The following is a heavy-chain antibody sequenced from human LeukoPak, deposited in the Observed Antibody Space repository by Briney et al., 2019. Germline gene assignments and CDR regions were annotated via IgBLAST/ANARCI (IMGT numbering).Heavy chain of an antibody. J-gene: IGHJ6*02. CDR1: GFTFHDYA. Sequence: GGSLRLSCAASGFTFHDYAMHWVRQAPGKGLEWVSGISWRSNSIGYADSVKGRFTISRDNAKNSLYLQMNSLSAEDTAFYYCAKDITPNYYYAMAVWGQGTTVTVSS. V-gene: IGHV3-9*01. CDR2: ISWRSNSI. CDR3: AKDITPNYYYAMAV.